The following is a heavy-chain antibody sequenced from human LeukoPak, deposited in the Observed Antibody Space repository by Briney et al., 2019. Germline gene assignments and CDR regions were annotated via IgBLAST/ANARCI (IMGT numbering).Heavy chain of an antibody. CDR3: ARSHYDYIWGSYRYIGFDY. D-gene: IGHD3-16*02. CDR2: IKQDGGEK. V-gene: IGHV3-7*01. J-gene: IGHJ4*02. CDR1: GFTFSSYW. Sequence: PGGSLRLSCAASGFTFSSYWMSWVRQAPGKGLEWVANIKQDGGEKYYVDSVKGRFTISRDNAKNSLYLQMNSLRAEDTAVYYCARSHYDYIWGSYRYIGFDYWGQGTLVTVSS.